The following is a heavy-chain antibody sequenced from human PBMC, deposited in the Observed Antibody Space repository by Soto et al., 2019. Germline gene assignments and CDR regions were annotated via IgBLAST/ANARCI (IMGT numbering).Heavy chain of an antibody. CDR1: GFTFSSYG. V-gene: IGHV3-30*18. D-gene: IGHD6-13*01. J-gene: IGHJ6*02. CDR3: AKDPGSGSSWYIPYYYGMDV. CDR2: ISYDGSNK. Sequence: GGSLRLSCAASGFTFSSYGMHWVRQAPGKGLGWVAVISYDGSNKYYADSVKGRFTISRDNSKNTLYLQMNSLRAEDTAVYYCAKDPGSGSSWYIPYYYGMDVWGQGTTVTVSS.